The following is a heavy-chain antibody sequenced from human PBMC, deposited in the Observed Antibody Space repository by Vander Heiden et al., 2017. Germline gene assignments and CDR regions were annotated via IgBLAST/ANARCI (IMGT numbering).Heavy chain of an antibody. CDR1: GFPFATHR. CDR2: IAYDGSK. V-gene: IGHV3-30*18. CDR3: AKDIIQWEFLPTSYYLGLDV. D-gene: IGHD1-26*01. J-gene: IGHJ6*02. Sequence: QVQLVESRAGVVQPGTSLRLSCAASGFPFATHRMDWVRQAPGKELEWVAVIAYDGSKNSVKGRFTISRDNAKNMLYLEMNSLRAEDTGVYYCAKDIIQWEFLPTSYYLGLDVWGQGTTVTVSS.